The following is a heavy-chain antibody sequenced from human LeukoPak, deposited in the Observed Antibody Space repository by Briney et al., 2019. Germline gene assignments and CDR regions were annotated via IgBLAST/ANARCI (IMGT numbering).Heavy chain of an antibody. CDR3: ANERAGI. D-gene: IGHD1-14*01. CDR1: GLTFSFYG. V-gene: IGHV3-33*06. CDR2: IWYDGSKE. J-gene: IGHJ3*02. Sequence: PGRSLRLSCAASGLTFSFYGMHWVRQAAGKGLEWVSVIWYDGSKEYYADSVKGRFTISRDNSKNTPYLQTNSLRAEDTAVYYCANERAGIWGQGTMVTVSS.